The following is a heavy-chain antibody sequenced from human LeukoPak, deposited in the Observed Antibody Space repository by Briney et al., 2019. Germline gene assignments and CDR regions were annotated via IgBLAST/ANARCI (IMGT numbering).Heavy chain of an antibody. CDR1: GFTFSDYY. CDR2: ISNSGNTI. J-gene: IGHJ3*01. V-gene: IGHV3-11*04. D-gene: IGHD6-13*01. Sequence: KPGGSLRLSCAASGFTFSDYYMSWIRQAPGKGLEWASYISNSGNTIYYADSVKSRFTISRDNAKNSLYLQINSLRAEDTAVYYCARMAYSSDAFDVWGQGTMVTVSS. CDR3: ARMAYSSDAFDV.